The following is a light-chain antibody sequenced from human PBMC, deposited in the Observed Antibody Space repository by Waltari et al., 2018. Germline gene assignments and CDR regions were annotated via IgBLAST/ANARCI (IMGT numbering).Light chain of an antibody. CDR3: CSYAGSYTVV. Sequence: QSALTQPHSVSGSPGQSVTISCTGTSSDVGGYNYVLWYQQHPGKAPKLMIYDVSKRPSGVPDRFSGSKSGNTASLTISGLQAEDEADYYCCSYAGSYTVVFGGGTKLTVL. J-gene: IGLJ2*01. CDR1: SSDVGGYNY. V-gene: IGLV2-11*01. CDR2: DVS.